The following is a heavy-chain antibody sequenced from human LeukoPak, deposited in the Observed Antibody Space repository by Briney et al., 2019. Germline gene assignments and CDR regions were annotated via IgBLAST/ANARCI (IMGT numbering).Heavy chain of an antibody. V-gene: IGHV3-11*04. CDR1: GITFSDYY. Sequence: GGSLRLSCAASGITFSDYYMGWLRQAPGKGLEWVSYISSSGSSVYYAESPKGRFTISRDNTKNSLYLQMNSPRAEDTAEYYCARAYHDAFDIWGQGTMVTVSS. CDR2: ISSSGSSV. D-gene: IGHD2-2*01. CDR3: ARAYHDAFDI. J-gene: IGHJ3*02.